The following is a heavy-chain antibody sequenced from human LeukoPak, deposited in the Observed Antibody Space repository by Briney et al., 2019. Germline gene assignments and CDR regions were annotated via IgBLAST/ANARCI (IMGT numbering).Heavy chain of an antibody. J-gene: IGHJ6*02. CDR2: INTNTGNP. V-gene: IGHV7-4-1*02. Sequence: ASVKVSCRASGYTFTSYAMNWVRQAPGQGLEWMGWINTNTGNPTYAQGFTGRFVFSLDTSVSTAYLQISSLKAEDTAVYYCARSYTPTYYYYGMDVWGQGTTVTVSS. CDR1: GYTFTSYA. D-gene: IGHD2-2*02. CDR3: ARSYTPTYYYYGMDV.